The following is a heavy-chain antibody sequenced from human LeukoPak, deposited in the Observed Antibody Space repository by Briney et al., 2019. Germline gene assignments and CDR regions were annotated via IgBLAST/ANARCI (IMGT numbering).Heavy chain of an antibody. V-gene: IGHV3-30*02. CDR2: IWYDGSNK. CDR3: AKDRTTMGAADY. Sequence: SGGSLRLSCAASGFTFSSYGMDWVRQAPGKGLEWVAVIWYDGSNKYYADSVKGRFTISRDNSKNTVYLQMNSLRAEDTAVYYCAKDRTTMGAADYWGQGTLVTVSS. CDR1: GFTFSSYG. D-gene: IGHD1-26*01. J-gene: IGHJ4*02.